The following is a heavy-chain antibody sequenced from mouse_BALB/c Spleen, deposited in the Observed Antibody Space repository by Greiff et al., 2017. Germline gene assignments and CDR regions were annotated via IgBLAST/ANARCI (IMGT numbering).Heavy chain of an antibody. V-gene: IGHV5-6-2*01. CDR1: GFTFSSYY. D-gene: IGHD1-1*01. J-gene: IGHJ1*01. Sequence: EVKLMESGGGLVKLGGSLKLSCAASGFTFSSYYMSWVRQTPEKRLELVAAINSNGGSTYYPDTVKGRFTISRDNAKNTLYLQMSSLKSEDTALYYCARPSTVVDWYFDVWGAGTTVTVSS. CDR2: INSNGGST. CDR3: ARPSTVVDWYFDV.